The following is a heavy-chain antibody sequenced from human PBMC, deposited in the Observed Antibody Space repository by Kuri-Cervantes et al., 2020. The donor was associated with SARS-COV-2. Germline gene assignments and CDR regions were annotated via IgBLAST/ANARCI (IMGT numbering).Heavy chain of an antibody. Sequence: GGSLRLSCAASGFTFNTYSMSWVRQAPGKGLEWVSYISSGSSFIYYADSVKGRFTISRDNARNIVLLQMNNLRVEDTAVYYCVRSDWSERFWGLGTLVTVYS. CDR3: VRSDWSERF. V-gene: IGHV3-21*06. CDR2: ISSGSSFI. D-gene: IGHD1-1*01. J-gene: IGHJ4*02. CDR1: GFTFNTYS.